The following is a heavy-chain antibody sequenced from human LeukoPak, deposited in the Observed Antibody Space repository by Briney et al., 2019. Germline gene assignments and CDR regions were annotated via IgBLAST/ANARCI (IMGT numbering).Heavy chain of an antibody. D-gene: IGHD6-13*01. V-gene: IGHV3-23*01. CDR1: GFTFSSYA. Sequence: PGGSLRLSCAASGFTFSSYAMSWVRQAPGKGLEWVSAICCSGASTSYSDSVRGRFTISRYNSKNTLYLQVNGLRDEDTAVYYCTKDRSRQQMWGSVKKWFDPWGQGTLVTVSS. CDR2: ICCSGAST. CDR3: TKDRSRQQMWGSVKKWFDP. J-gene: IGHJ5*02.